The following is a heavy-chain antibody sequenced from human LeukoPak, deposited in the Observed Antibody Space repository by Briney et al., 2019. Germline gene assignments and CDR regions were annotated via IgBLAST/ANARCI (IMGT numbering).Heavy chain of an antibody. V-gene: IGHV3-33*01. J-gene: IGHJ3*02. CDR1: GLTFSNYN. CDR3: TRDLDAFDI. CDR2: VWHDGSYK. Sequence: GGPLRLSCVASGLTFSNYNMHWVRQAPGKGLEWVAVVWHDGSYKYYADSVKGRFTISRDNSKNTLYLQMNSLRAEDTAVYYCTRDLDAFDIWGQGTMVTVSS.